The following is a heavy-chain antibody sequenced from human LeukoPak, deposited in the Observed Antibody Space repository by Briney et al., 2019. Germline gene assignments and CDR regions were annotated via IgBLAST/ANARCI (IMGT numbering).Heavy chain of an antibody. CDR1: GFTFSSYG. J-gene: IGHJ6*02. V-gene: IGHV3-30*02. D-gene: IGHD2/OR15-2a*01. CDR2: IRHDGSNK. Sequence: GGSLRLSCAASGFTFSSYGMHWVRQAPGKGLEWVAFIRHDGSNKYYADSVKGRFTISRDNSKNTLYLQMNSLRAEDTAVYYCAKDNTTSVTYYYYGMDVWGQGTTVTVSS. CDR3: AKDNTTSVTYYYYGMDV.